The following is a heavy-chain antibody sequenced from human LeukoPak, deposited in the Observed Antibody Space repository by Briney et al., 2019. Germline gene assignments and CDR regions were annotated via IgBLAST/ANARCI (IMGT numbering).Heavy chain of an antibody. J-gene: IGHJ4*02. CDR3: ARARYSGSYRDY. CDR1: GGSISSSSYY. V-gene: IGHV4-39*01. CDR2: IYYSGST. Sequence: NPSETLSLTCTVSGGSISSSSYYWGWIRQPPGKGLEWIGSIYYSGSTYYNPSPKSRVTISVDTSKNQFSLKLSSVTAADTAVYYCARARYSGSYRDYWGQGTLVTVSS. D-gene: IGHD1-26*01.